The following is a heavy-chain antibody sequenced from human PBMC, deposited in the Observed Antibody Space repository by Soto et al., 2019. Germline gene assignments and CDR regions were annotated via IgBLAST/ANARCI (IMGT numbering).Heavy chain of an antibody. CDR2: IYYSGST. CDR1: GGSISSSSYY. V-gene: IGHV4-39*01. D-gene: IGHD1-26*01. J-gene: IGHJ4*02. Sequence: QLQLQESGPGLVKPSETLSLTCTVSGGSISSSSYYWGWIRQPPGKGLEWIGSIYYSGSTYYNPSLKSRVTISVDTSKNQFSLKLSSVTAADTAVYYCARRGGSGIHSDYWGQGPLVTVSS. CDR3: ARRGGSGIHSDY.